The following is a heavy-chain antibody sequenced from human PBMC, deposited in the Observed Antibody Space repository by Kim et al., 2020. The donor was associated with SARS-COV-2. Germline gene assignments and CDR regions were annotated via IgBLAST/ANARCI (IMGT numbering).Heavy chain of an antibody. CDR2: IRNKTGGGRT. V-gene: IGHV3-15*01. J-gene: IGHJ4*02. CDR3: TTGPPVNGYCSGGSCY. D-gene: IGHD2-15*01. CDR1: GFSFNKAW. Sequence: GGSLRLPCATSGFSFNKAWMSWVRQAPGKGLEWIGRIRNKTGGGRTEYGTLVKGRFIVSRDDSKNTLYLEMNSLKIDDTGVYYCTTGPPVNGYCSGGSCYWGQGTLVTVSS.